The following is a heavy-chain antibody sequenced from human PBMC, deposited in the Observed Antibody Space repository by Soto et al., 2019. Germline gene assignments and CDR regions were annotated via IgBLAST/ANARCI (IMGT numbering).Heavy chain of an antibody. CDR1: GFTFSSYG. D-gene: IGHD3-22*01. CDR2: ISYDGRNK. Sequence: PVGSLRLSCAASGFTFSSYGMDWVRQAPGKGLEWVAVISYDGRNKYYADSVKGRFTISRDNSKNTQYLLMNSLRAEDTAIYYCAKGGRYYDISASKDYLDYWGQGTLVTVSS. V-gene: IGHV3-30*18. J-gene: IGHJ4*02. CDR3: AKGGRYYDISASKDYLDY.